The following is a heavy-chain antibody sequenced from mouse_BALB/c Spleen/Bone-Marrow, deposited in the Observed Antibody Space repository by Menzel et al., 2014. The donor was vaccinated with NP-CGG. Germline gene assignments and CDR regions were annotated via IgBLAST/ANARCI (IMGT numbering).Heavy chain of an antibody. CDR1: GYSFTSYW. J-gene: IGHJ3*01. CDR3: ASPSDGNPFAY. D-gene: IGHD2-1*01. Sequence: VKLQESGPQLVRPGASVKISCKASGYSFTSYWMHWVKQSPGQGLEWIGMIDPSDSETRLNQKFKDKATLTVDKSSSTAYMQLSSPTSEDSAVYYCASPSDGNPFAYWGQGTLVTVSA. CDR2: IDPSDSET. V-gene: IGHV1S126*01.